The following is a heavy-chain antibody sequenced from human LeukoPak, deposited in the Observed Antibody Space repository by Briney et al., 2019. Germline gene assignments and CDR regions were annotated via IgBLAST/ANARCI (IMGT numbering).Heavy chain of an antibody. CDR1: GYSFTSSYW. Sequence: GESLKISCNASGYSFTSSYWIGWVRQTPGKGLEWMGVIYPADFNTIYSPSFQGQVTISADKSISTAYLQWSSLKASDTAMYYCARVGYCSGTNCEVGWFDPWGQGTLVTVSS. CDR3: ARVGYCSGTNCEVGWFDP. J-gene: IGHJ5*02. V-gene: IGHV5-51*01. D-gene: IGHD2-2*01. CDR2: IYPADFNT.